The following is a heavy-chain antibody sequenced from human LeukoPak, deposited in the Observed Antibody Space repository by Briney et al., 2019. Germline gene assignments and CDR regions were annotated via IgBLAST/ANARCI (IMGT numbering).Heavy chain of an antibody. D-gene: IGHD1-26*01. V-gene: IGHV6-1*01. Sequence: SQTLSLTCAISGDSVSSNSAAWNWIRQSPSRGLEWLGRTYYRSKWYNDYAVSVKSRITINPDTSKNQFSLQLNSVTPEDTAVYYCARGSIVGATFKHNWFDPWGQGTLVTVSS. CDR1: GDSVSSNSAA. J-gene: IGHJ5*02. CDR2: TYYRSKWYN. CDR3: ARGSIVGATFKHNWFDP.